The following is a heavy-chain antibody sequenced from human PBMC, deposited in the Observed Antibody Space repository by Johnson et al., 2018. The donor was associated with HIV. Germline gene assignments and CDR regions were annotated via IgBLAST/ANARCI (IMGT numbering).Heavy chain of an antibody. CDR1: GFTFSNAW. D-gene: IGHD3-22*01. CDR2: IKSKTDGGTT. CDR3: TTVSGYYDSSGYYYPDAFDI. Sequence: EVLLLESGGGLVKPGGSLRLSCAASGFTFSNAWMSWVRQAPGKGLEWVGRIKSKTDGGTTDYAAPVKGRFTISRDASKNTLYLQMNSLKTEDTAVYYCTTVSGYYDSSGYYYPDAFDIWGQGTMVTVSS. V-gene: IGHV3-15*01. J-gene: IGHJ3*02.